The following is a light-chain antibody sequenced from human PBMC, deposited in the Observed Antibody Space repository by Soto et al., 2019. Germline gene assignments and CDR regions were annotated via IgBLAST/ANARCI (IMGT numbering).Light chain of an antibody. CDR3: QQFGGSPRT. J-gene: IGKJ1*01. CDR1: QSVGES. V-gene: IGKV3-20*01. CDR2: RVF. Sequence: EIVLTQSPGTLSLSPGERATLSCRASQSVGESLVWYQQKPGQAPRLLIYRVFNRATGIPDRFSGSGSGTDFTLTISRLEPEDFAVYSCQQFGGSPRTFGRGTKVERK.